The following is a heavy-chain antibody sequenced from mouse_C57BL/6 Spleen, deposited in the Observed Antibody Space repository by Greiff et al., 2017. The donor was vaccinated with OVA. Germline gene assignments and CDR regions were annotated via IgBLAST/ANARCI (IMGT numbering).Heavy chain of an antibody. V-gene: IGHV1-66*01. Sequence: VQLQQSGPELVKPGASVKISCKASGYSFTSYYIHWVKQRPGQGLEWIGWIYPGSGNTKYNEKFKGKATLTADTSSSTAYMQLSSLTSEDSAVYYCASYSNYVDYYAMDYWGQGTSVTVSS. D-gene: IGHD2-5*01. CDR2: IYPGSGNT. CDR3: ASYSNYVDYYAMDY. J-gene: IGHJ4*01. CDR1: GYSFTSYY.